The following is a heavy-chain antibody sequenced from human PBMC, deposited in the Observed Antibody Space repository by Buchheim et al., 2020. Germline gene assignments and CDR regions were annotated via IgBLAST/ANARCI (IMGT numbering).Heavy chain of an antibody. Sequence: QVQLVQSGAEVKKPGASVKFSCKASGYTFTSYDINWVRQATGQGLEWMGWMNPNSGNTGYAQKFKGRVTMTRKTPISTAYMALSSLRSEDTAVYYCARKGASSTSSDGGSYYYYGMDVWGQGTT. CDR2: MNPNSGNT. D-gene: IGHD2-2*01. CDR3: ARKGASSTSSDGGSYYYYGMDV. J-gene: IGHJ6*02. V-gene: IGHV1-8*01. CDR1: GYTFTSYD.